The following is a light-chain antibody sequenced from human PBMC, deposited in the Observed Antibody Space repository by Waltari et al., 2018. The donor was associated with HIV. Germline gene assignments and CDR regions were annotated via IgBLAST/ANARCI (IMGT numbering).Light chain of an antibody. CDR1: SSDVGDYNY. Sequence: QSAMTQPASVSGSPGQSITLSCTGTSSDVGDYNYVSWYQQHPGNAPKLMIYDVTNRPSGVSNRFSGSKSGNTASLTISGLQAEDEADYYCSSYTSSSSWVFGGGTKLTVL. V-gene: IGLV2-14*03. J-gene: IGLJ3*02. CDR3: SSYTSSSSWV. CDR2: DVT.